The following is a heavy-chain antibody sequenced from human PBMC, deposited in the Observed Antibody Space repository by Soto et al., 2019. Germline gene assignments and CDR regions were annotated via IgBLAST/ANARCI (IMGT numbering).Heavy chain of an antibody. CDR2: IYWDDDK. J-gene: IGHJ4*02. CDR1: GFSLSTSGVG. CDR3: ALTYGSGSYYVKDLGDAKYSFDY. Sequence: QITLKESGPTLVKPTQTLTLTCTFSGFSLSTSGVGVGWIRQPPGKALEWLALIYWDDDKRYSPSLKSRLTITKDTSKNQVVLTMTNMDPVDTATYYCALTYGSGSYYVKDLGDAKYSFDYWGQGTLVTVSS. D-gene: IGHD3-10*01. V-gene: IGHV2-5*02.